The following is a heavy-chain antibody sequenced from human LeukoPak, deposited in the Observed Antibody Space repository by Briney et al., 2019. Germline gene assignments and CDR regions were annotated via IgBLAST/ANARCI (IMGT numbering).Heavy chain of an antibody. CDR2: MSSSGESP. Sequence: GGSLRLSCAASGFTFSRYAMSWVRQAPGKGLEWVCGMSSSGESPYYADSVKGRFTISRDNSKNTLYLEINSLRAEDTAVYYCAKKRGDGYNPFDYLGQGTLVIVSS. CDR1: GFTFSRYA. J-gene: IGHJ4*02. D-gene: IGHD5-24*01. CDR3: AKKRGDGYNPFDY. V-gene: IGHV3-23*01.